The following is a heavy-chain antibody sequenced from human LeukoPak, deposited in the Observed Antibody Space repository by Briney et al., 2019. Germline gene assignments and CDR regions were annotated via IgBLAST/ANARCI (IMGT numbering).Heavy chain of an antibody. D-gene: IGHD3-3*01. Sequence: SETLSLTCTVSGGSISSSSYYWGWIRQPPGKGLEWIGSIYYSGSTYYNPSLKSRVTISVDTSKNQFSLKLSSVTAADTAVYYCARDATITIFGVVLPEIDAFDIWGQGTMVTVSS. CDR3: ARDATITIFGVVLPEIDAFDI. CDR2: IYYSGST. J-gene: IGHJ3*02. V-gene: IGHV4-39*02. CDR1: GGSISSSSYY.